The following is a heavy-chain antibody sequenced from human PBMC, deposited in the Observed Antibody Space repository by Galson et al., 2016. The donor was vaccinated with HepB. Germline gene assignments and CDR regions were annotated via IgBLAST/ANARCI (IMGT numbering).Heavy chain of an antibody. Sequence: QSGAEVKKPGESLKISCKASGYSFTTYWIGWVRQVPGKGLEWVGIIYPGDSDTRYSPSFQGQVTISADRSISTAYLQWSSLKASDTAMYYSARRKNYAPDYWGQGTLVTVSS. D-gene: IGHD1-7*01. J-gene: IGHJ4*02. CDR3: ARRKNYAPDY. CDR2: IYPGDSDT. V-gene: IGHV5-51*01. CDR1: GYSFTTYW.